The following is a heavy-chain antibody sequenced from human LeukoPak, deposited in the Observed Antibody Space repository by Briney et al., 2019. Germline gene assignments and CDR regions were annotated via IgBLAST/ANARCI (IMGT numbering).Heavy chain of an antibody. J-gene: IGHJ4*02. CDR1: GGSFSGYY. CDR3: ARRRGKLILNSYDY. D-gene: IGHD2-21*01. CDR2: INHSGST. Sequence: SETLSLTCAVYGGSFSGYYWSWIRQPPGKGLEWIGEINHSGSTNYNPSLKSRVTISVDTSKNQFSLKLSSVTAADTAVYYCARRRGKLILNSYDYWGQGTLVTVSS. V-gene: IGHV4-34*01.